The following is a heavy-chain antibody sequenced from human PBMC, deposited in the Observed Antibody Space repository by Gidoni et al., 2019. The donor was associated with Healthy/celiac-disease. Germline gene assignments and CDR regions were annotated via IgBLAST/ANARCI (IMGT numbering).Heavy chain of an antibody. J-gene: IGHJ3*02. CDR1: GYTFTGFY. D-gene: IGHD1-26*01. Sequence: QVQLVQSGAELKKPGASVKVSCKASGYTFTGFYMHWVRQAPGQGLEWMGWINPNSGGTNYAKKFQGRVTMTRDTSISTAYMELSRLRSDDTAVFYCAREMVAATDDAFDIWGQGTMVTVSS. V-gene: IGHV1-2*02. CDR3: AREMVAATDDAFDI. CDR2: INPNSGGT.